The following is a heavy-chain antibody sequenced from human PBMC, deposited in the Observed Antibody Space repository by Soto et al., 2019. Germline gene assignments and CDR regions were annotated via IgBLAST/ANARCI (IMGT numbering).Heavy chain of an antibody. Sequence: GSLRLSCAASGFTFSNAWMSWVRQAPGKGLEWVGRIKSKTDGGTTDYAAPVKGRFTISRDDSKNTLYLQMNSLKTEDTAVYYCTTTFQGLPPEHFDYWGQGTLVTVSS. J-gene: IGHJ4*02. D-gene: IGHD5-18*01. V-gene: IGHV3-15*01. CDR1: GFTFSNAW. CDR3: TTTFQGLPPEHFDY. CDR2: IKSKTDGGTT.